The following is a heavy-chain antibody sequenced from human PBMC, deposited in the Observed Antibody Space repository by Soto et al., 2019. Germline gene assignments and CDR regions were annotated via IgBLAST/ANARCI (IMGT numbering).Heavy chain of an antibody. J-gene: IGHJ6*02. CDR2: IYHSGST. CDR3: ARVSGSYYYGMDV. CDR1: GGSISSINW. Sequence: QVQLRESGPGLVKPSGTLSLTCAVSGGSISSINWWSWVRQPPGKGLEWIGEIYHSGSTNYNPSLKSRVTISVDKSKNQFSLKLSSATAADTAVYYCARVSGSYYYGMDVWGQGTTVTVSS. D-gene: IGHD1-26*01. V-gene: IGHV4-4*02.